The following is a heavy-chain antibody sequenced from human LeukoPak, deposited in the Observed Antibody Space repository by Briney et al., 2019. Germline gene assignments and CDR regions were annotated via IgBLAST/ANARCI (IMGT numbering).Heavy chain of an antibody. CDR1: GFTLSSYW. CDR3: ARQIDYYYDSSGYYGYYFDY. D-gene: IGHD3-22*01. Sequence: GSLRLSCAASGFTLSSYWMSWVRQAPGKGLEWVANIKQDGSEKYYVDSVEGRFTISRDSAKNSLYLQMNSLRAEDTAVYYCARQIDYYYDSSGYYGYYFDYWGQGTLVTVSS. J-gene: IGHJ4*02. V-gene: IGHV3-7*01. CDR2: IKQDGSEK.